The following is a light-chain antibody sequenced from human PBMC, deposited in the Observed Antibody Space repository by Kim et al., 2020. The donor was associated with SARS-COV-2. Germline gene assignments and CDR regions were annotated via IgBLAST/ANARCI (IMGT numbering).Light chain of an antibody. V-gene: IGKV3-20*01. CDR2: GAS. J-gene: IGKJ1*01. Sequence: VLTQSPGTLSLSPGEGVTLSCRASQSVSLNYLAWYQQKPGQALRLLIYGASNRATGIPNRFSGSGSGTAFTLTITRLEPEDFAVYYCHQYGRSPWTFGQGTKVDIK. CDR1: QSVSLNY. CDR3: HQYGRSPWT.